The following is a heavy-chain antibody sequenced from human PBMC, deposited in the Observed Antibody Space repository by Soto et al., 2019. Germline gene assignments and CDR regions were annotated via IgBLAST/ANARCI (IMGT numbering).Heavy chain of an antibody. CDR2: INPSGGST. J-gene: IGHJ4*02. D-gene: IGHD3-10*01. CDR3: ARGYYGSGSYPAASIDY. CDR1: GYTFTNYY. V-gene: IGHV1-46*03. Sequence: ASVKVSFKASGYTFTNYYMHWVRQAPGQGLEWMGIINPSGGSTSYAQKFQGRVTMTRDTSTSTVYMELSSLRSEDTAVYHCARGYYGSGSYPAASIDYWGQGTLVT.